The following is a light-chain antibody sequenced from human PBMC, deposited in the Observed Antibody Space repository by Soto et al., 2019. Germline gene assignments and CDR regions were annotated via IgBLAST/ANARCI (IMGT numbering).Light chain of an antibody. CDR1: QSVSTR. CDR2: DAS. CDR3: QQTYSTFPFT. Sequence: DIQMTQSPSSLSASVGDRVTIICRASQSVSTRLAWYQQKPGKAPKVLIYDASSWAGGVPSRFTGSGSGTEFTLTINSLQPDDFATYYCQQTYSTFPFTFGQGTKLEIQ. V-gene: IGKV1-5*02. J-gene: IGKJ2*01.